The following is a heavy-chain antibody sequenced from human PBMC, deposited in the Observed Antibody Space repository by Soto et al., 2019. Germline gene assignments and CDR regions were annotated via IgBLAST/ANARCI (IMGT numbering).Heavy chain of an antibody. V-gene: IGHV1-18*01. CDR3: ARDPGGATGFDP. CDR1: GYTFPTYG. J-gene: IGHJ5*02. D-gene: IGHD1-1*01. Sequence: QVQLVQSGAEVKKPGASVKVSCKASGYTFPTYGIIWVRQAPGQGLEWMGWISPYSGDTNYLQKFQGRVTMTTDTSASTAYMELRSLRSDDTAVYYCARDPGGATGFDPWGQGTLVTVSS. CDR2: ISPYSGDT.